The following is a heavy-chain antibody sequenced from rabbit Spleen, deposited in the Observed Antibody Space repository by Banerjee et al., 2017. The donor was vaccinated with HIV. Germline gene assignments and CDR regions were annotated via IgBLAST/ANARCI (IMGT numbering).Heavy chain of an antibody. V-gene: IGHV1S40*01. Sequence: QSLEESGGGLVKPGASLTLTCKASGFSLNSGYDMCWVRQAPGKGLEWIACIYAGSSGNTYSATWAKGRFTISKASSTTVTLQMTSLTVADTATYFCARDVGTSFSTYGMDLWGQGTLVTVS. J-gene: IGHJ6*01. CDR2: IYAGSSGNT. D-gene: IGHD8-1*01. CDR3: ARDVGTSFSTYGMDL. CDR1: GFSLNSGYD.